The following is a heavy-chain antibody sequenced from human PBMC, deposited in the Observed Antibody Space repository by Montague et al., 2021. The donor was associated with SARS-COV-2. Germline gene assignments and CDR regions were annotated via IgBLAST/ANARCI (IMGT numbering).Heavy chain of an antibody. CDR3: ARGPSRSWPPRNWFAP. V-gene: IGHV4-31*03. CDR1: GGSISSADFY. CDR2: IYYGGGS. Sequence: TLSLTCNVSGGSISSADFYWIWIRQHPGKGLEWIGYIYYGGGSYFNPSLEGRVSMSVDTSKNQFSLRLTSVTAADTAVYYCARGPSRSWPPRNWFAPWGLGTLVTVSS. D-gene: IGHD6-13*01. J-gene: IGHJ5*02.